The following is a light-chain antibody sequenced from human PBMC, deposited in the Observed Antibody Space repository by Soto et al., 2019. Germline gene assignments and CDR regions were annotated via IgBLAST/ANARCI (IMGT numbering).Light chain of an antibody. Sequence: DIQMTQSPSSLSVSVGDRVTITCGASQPANIYFNWYQQKKGKAPTLLIYAASTLQSGVPSRFSGSGYGTEFNLTISSLQTGDFATYYCQHYNTYPWTFGQGTKVDI. J-gene: IGKJ1*01. CDR3: QHYNTYPWT. CDR1: QPANIY. V-gene: IGKV1-39*01. CDR2: AAS.